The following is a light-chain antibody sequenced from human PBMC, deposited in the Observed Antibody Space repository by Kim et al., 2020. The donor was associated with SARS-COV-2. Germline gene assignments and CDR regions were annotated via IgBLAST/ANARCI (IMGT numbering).Light chain of an antibody. Sequence: DIQMTQSPSSLSASVGDRVTITCRASRSIGNHLNWYQQRPGKAPNLLIFGASNLQSGVSSRFSGSDSGTDFTLTIRNLQPEDSATYYCKQSDITPYTFGQGTKLE. CDR3: KQSDITPYT. CDR2: GAS. CDR1: RSIGNH. J-gene: IGKJ2*01. V-gene: IGKV1-39*01.